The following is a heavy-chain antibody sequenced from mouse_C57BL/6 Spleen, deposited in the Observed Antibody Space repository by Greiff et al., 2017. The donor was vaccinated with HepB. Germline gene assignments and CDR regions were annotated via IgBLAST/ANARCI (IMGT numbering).Heavy chain of an antibody. CDR1: GYTFTDYY. D-gene: IGHD3-2*02. J-gene: IGHJ4*01. CDR3: AREAEGMDY. Sequence: EVQLQQSGPVLVKPGASVKMSCKASGYTFTDYYMNWVKQSHGKSLEWIGVINPYNGGTSYNQKFKGKATLTVDKSSSTAYMELNSLTSEDSAVYYCAREAEGMDYWGQGTSVTVSS. V-gene: IGHV1-19*01. CDR2: INPYNGGT.